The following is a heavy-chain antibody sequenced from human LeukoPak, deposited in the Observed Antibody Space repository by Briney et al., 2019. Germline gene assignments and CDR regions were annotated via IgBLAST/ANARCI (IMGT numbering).Heavy chain of an antibody. Sequence: GGSLRLSCAASGFTFSSYDMHWVRQATGKGLEWVSAIGTAGDTYYPGSVKGRFTISRENAKNSLYLQMNSLRTEDTAVYYCARVGTMVRRHAFDYWGQGTLVTVSS. V-gene: IGHV3-13*01. CDR1: GFTFSSYD. CDR3: ARVGTMVRRHAFDY. J-gene: IGHJ4*02. CDR2: IGTAGDT. D-gene: IGHD3-10*01.